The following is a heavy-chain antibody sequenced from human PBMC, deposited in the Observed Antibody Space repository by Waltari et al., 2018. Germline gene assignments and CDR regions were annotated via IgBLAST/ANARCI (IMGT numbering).Heavy chain of an antibody. CDR2: IDPDVRTI. CDR3: VKDFGGPYDY. D-gene: IGHD3-10*01. V-gene: IGHV3-74*03. Sequence: EVQLEESGGGLVQPGGSLRLSCAASTFTVSSYWMHWVRQAPGKGLVWVSRIDPDVRTIKYAESVRGRFTISRDSAENALYLQMNSLRADDTAIYYCVKDFGGPYDYWGQGILVTVSS. CDR1: TFTVSSYW. J-gene: IGHJ4*02.